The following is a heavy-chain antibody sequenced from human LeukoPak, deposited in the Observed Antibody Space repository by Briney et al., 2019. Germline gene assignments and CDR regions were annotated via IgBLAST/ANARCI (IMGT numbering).Heavy chain of an antibody. CDR2: IYSGGRT. CDR1: GFIVSTNY. J-gene: IGHJ4*02. Sequence: GGSLRLSCAASGFIVSTNYMSWVRQAPGKGLEWVSVIYSGGRTYYADSVKGRFTISRDNSKNTLYLQMNSLRAEDSAVYHCAGSGNYYTLDYWGQGTLVTVSS. V-gene: IGHV3-53*01. D-gene: IGHD3-10*01. CDR3: AGSGNYYTLDY.